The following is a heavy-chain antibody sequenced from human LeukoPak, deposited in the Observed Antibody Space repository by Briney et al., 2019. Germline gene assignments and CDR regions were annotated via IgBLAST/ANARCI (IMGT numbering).Heavy chain of an antibody. Sequence: WASVQVSCKASGGTFSSYAISWVRQAPGQGLEWRGSIISIFGTANYAQKFQGRVTITTDESTSTAYMELSSLRSEDTAVYYCARVPDYYDSSGYYMDVWGKGTTVTVSS. J-gene: IGHJ6*03. V-gene: IGHV1-69*05. CDR2: IISIFGTA. CDR1: GGTFSSYA. CDR3: ARVPDYYDSSGYYMDV. D-gene: IGHD3-22*01.